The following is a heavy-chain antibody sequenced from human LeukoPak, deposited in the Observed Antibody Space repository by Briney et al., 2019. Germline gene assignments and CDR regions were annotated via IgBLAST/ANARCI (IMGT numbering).Heavy chain of an antibody. CDR2: IYTTGST. CDR3: ARGVFCSGGSCYSSYWSDP. V-gene: IGHV4-4*07. J-gene: IGHJ5*02. CDR1: GESFSRCY. Sequence: SETLSLTCTVYGESFSRCYWSWIRQPAGKGLEWIGRIYTTGSTNYNPSLKSRVTISVDTSKNQFSLKLSSVTAADTAVYYCARGVFCSGGSCYSSYWSDPWGQGTLVTVSS. D-gene: IGHD2-15*01.